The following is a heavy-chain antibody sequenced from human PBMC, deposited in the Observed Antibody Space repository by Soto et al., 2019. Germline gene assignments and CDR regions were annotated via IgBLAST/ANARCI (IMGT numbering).Heavy chain of an antibody. V-gene: IGHV3-15*02. CDR2: IKSWTDGGRV. Sequence: EVPLVESGGALVKPGESLTLSCAASGFTFNSAWMTWVRQAPGKGLEWVGRIKSWTDGGRVDTAAPVKGRFTISRDDSKNTFYLQMNSLKSEDTAVYYCTTWRRENSCTSLSCYGDGAYWGQGTLVTVSS. D-gene: IGHD2-2*01. CDR3: TTWRRENSCTSLSCYGDGAY. CDR1: GFTFNSAW. J-gene: IGHJ4*02.